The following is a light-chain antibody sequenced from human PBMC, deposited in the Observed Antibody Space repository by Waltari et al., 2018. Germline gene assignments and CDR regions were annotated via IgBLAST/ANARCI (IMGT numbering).Light chain of an antibody. J-gene: IGKJ5*01. V-gene: IGKV4-1*01. CDR3: QQYYSIPIT. CDR1: QSVLYSSNNKNY. CDR2: WAS. Sequence: DIVMTQSPDSLAVSLGERAPINCKPSQSVLYSSNNKNYLAWYQQKPGQPPKLLIYWASTRESGVPDRFSGSGSGTDFTLTISSLQAEDVAVYYCQQYYSIPITFGQGTRLEIK.